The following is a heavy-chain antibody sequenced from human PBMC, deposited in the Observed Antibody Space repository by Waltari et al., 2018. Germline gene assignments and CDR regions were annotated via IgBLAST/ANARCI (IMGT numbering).Heavy chain of an antibody. CDR2: ISGGGTGT. V-gene: IGHV3-23*03. J-gene: IGHJ4*02. CDR1: GITFSGYA. CDR3: ARCTGGSCYGFDY. Sequence: AASGITFSGYAMSWVRQAPGKGLEWVSFISGGGTGTYYGDSVKGRFTISRDNSKSTVYLQMNSLRAEDTAVYYCARCTGGSCYGFDYWGQGTLVTVSS. D-gene: IGHD2-15*01.